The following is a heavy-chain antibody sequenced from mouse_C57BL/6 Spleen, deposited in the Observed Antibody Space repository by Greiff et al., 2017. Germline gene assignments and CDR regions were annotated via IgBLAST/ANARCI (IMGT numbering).Heavy chain of an antibody. D-gene: IGHD2-2*01. J-gene: IGHJ3*01. V-gene: IGHV1-9*01. CDR2: ILPGSGST. Sequence: VKLMESGAELMKPGASVKLSCKATGYTFTGYWIEWVKQRPGHGLEWIGEILPGSGSTNYNEKFKGKATFTADTSSNTAYMQLSSLTAEDSSIYSCARYGYDTCFAYWGQGPLVTVSA. CDR1: GYTFTGYW. CDR3: ARYGYDTCFAY.